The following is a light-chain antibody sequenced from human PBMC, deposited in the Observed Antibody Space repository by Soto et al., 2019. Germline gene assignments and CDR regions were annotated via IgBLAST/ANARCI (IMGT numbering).Light chain of an antibody. CDR2: GAS. Sequence: DILMTQSPSTLSLYPVEIAIVSCRASQSVSNKLAWYQQKPGQAPRLLIYGASTRASGITARFSGSGSGTEFTLTISSLQSEDFALYYCQQYNNWPKITFGQGTRLEI. J-gene: IGKJ5*01. V-gene: IGKV3-15*01. CDR1: QSVSNK. CDR3: QQYNNWPKIT.